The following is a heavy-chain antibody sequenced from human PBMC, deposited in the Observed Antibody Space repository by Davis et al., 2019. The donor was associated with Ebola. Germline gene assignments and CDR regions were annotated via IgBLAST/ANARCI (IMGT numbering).Heavy chain of an antibody. Sequence: SETLSLTCTVSGGSISSYYWSWIRQPPGKGLEWIEYIYYSGSTNYNPSLKSRVTISVDTSKNQFSLKLSSVTAADTAVYYCARDRGYSYGYFDYWGQGTLVTVSP. J-gene: IGHJ4*02. CDR1: GGSISSYY. V-gene: IGHV4-59*12. CDR2: IYYSGST. D-gene: IGHD5-18*01. CDR3: ARDRGYSYGYFDY.